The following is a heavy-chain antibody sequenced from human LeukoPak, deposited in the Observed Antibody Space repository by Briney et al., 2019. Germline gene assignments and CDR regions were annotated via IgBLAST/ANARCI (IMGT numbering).Heavy chain of an antibody. Sequence: PGGSLRLSCAASGFTFSRFGMHWVRQAPGQGLEWVAFILYDGTKKYYADSVKGRFTISRDNSKNTLYLQMNSLRAEDTAVYYCAKDLRHDGDYVLDYWGQGTLVTVSS. CDR1: GFTFSRFG. CDR3: AKDLRHDGDYVLDY. V-gene: IGHV3-30*02. D-gene: IGHD4-17*01. J-gene: IGHJ4*02. CDR2: ILYDGTKK.